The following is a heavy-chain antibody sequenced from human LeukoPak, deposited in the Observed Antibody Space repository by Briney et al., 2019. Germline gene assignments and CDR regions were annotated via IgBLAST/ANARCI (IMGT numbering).Heavy chain of an antibody. V-gene: IGHV3-21*04. CDR3: ASLLLCYGCSSSSDASDI. Sequence: GGSLRLSCAASGFTFSTYCMNWVRQAPGKGLEWVSSISSSSTYIYYADSVKGRFTISRDNAKNSLYLQMNSLRAEDTAVYYCASLLLCYGCSSSSDASDIWGQGTMVTVSP. D-gene: IGHD6-6*01. CDR1: GFTFSTYC. CDR2: ISSSSTYI. J-gene: IGHJ3*02.